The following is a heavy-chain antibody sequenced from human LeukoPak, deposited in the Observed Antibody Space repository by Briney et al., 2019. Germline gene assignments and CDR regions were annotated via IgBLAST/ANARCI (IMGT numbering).Heavy chain of an antibody. CDR2: ISGSGGST. CDR1: GFTFSSYA. Sequence: GGSLRLSCAASGFTFSSYAMSWVRQAPGKGLEWVSAISGSGGSTYYADSVKGRFTISRDNSKNTLYLQVNSLRAEDTAIYYCAKGGIGVAGNDAFHIWGQGTMVTVSS. CDR3: AKGGIGVAGNDAFHI. D-gene: IGHD6-19*01. V-gene: IGHV3-23*01. J-gene: IGHJ3*02.